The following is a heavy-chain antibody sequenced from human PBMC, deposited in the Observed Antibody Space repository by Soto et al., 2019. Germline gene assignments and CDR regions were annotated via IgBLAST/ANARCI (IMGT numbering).Heavy chain of an antibody. CDR2: LSRGGGRP. D-gene: IGHD5-12*01. Sequence: EAQLLKSGGGSVQPGGSLRLSLADSEFTFSSHGMSWIRQAPGKGLEWIAGLSRGGGRPYYVDSVKGRFTSSRDNAKTTLDLIMKSLRVEDTALYYCERDGQYRTDGFDIWGQGTMVTVSS. CDR1: EFTFSSHG. CDR3: ERDGQYRTDGFDI. V-gene: IGHV3-23*01. J-gene: IGHJ3*02.